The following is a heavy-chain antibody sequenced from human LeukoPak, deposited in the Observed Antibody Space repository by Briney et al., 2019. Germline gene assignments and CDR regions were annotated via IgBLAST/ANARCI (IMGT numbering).Heavy chain of an antibody. CDR2: ISGSGGST. V-gene: IGHV3-23*01. CDR1: GFTFSSYA. J-gene: IGHJ4*02. D-gene: IGHD6-19*01. CDR3: AKDEALIAVAGLDY. Sequence: PGGSLRLPCAASGFTFSSYAMSWVRQAPGKGLEWASGISGSGGSTFYADSVKGRFTISRDNSKNTLYVEMNSLRAEDTAVYYCAKDEALIAVAGLDYWGQGTLVTVSS.